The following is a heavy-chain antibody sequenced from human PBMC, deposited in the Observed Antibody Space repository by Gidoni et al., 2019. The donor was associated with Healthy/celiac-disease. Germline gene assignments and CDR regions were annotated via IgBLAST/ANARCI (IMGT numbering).Heavy chain of an antibody. CDR3: TTMYYYDSSGYYYFDY. Sequence: EVQLVESGGGLVKPGGSLRLSCAASGCTFSNAWMSWVRQAPGKGLEWVGRIKSKTDGWTTDYAAPVKGRFTISRDDSKNTLYLQMNSLKTEDTAVYYCTTMYYYDSSGYYYFDYWGQGTLVTVSS. D-gene: IGHD3-22*01. CDR2: IKSKTDGWTT. CDR1: GCTFSNAW. V-gene: IGHV3-15*01. J-gene: IGHJ4*02.